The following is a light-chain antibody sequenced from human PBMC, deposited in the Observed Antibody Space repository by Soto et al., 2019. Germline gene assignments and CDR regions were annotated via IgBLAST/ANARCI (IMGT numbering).Light chain of an antibody. CDR1: SSDVGGYNS. CDR2: EVS. V-gene: IGLV2-8*01. CDR3: SSYAGSNNLYV. Sequence: QSMLTQPPSASGSPGQSVTISCTGTSSDVGGYNSVSWYQQHPGKAPKLMIYEVSKRPSGVPDRFSGSKSGNTASLTVSGLQAEDEADYYCSSYAGSNNLYVFGTGTKVTVL. J-gene: IGLJ1*01.